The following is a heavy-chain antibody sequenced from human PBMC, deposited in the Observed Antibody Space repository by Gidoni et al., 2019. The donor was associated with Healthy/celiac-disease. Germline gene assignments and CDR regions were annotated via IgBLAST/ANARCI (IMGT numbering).Heavy chain of an antibody. Sequence: EVQLVESGGGLVKLGGNLRLSCAASGCTFSSYSMNWVRQAPGKGLEWVSSISSSSSYIYYADSGKGRFTISRDNAKNSLYLQMNSLRAEDTAVYYCARDDEGELHPLDYWGQGTLVTVSS. J-gene: IGHJ4*02. CDR1: GCTFSSYS. CDR3: ARDDEGELHPLDY. D-gene: IGHD1-26*01. CDR2: ISSSSSYI. V-gene: IGHV3-21*01.